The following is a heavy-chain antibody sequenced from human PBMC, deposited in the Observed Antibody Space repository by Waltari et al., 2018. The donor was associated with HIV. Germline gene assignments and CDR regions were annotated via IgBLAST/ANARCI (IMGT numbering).Heavy chain of an antibody. CDR1: GVSVTTND. J-gene: IGHJ4*02. Sequence: EVQLVESGGGLIQPGGSLRLSCVASGVSVTTNDLSWVRQAPGKGLEWVSMAYNDGTTHYADSVRCRFSIARDNSQNTLFLQMNSLRVDDTAVYYCARWTGTYYDSWGQGTLVTVSS. V-gene: IGHV3-53*01. CDR3: ARWTGTYYDS. D-gene: IGHD3-10*01. CDR2: AYNDGTT.